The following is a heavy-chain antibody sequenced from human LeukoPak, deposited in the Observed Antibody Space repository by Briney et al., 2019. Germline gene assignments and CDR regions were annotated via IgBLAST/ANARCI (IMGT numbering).Heavy chain of an antibody. CDR3: TKDRRGPAAGTWYFDF. Sequence: PGGSLRLSCAASGFTFSSTTMGWVRQAPGRGLEWVSSITAIDGRTYYADSVRGRFTISRDNSKNTVYLQLNSLRAGDTAIYYCTKDRRGPAAGTWYFDFWGQGTLVTVSS. CDR1: GFTFSSTT. CDR2: ITAIDGRT. V-gene: IGHV3-23*01. D-gene: IGHD6-13*01. J-gene: IGHJ4*02.